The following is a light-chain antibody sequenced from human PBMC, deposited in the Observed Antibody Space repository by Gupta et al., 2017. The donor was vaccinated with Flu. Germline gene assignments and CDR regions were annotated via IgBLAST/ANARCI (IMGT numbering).Light chain of an antibody. V-gene: IGLV2-14*01. CDR3: SSYTSGSTVV. CDR2: EVS. Sequence: QSDLTQPASVSGSPGQSITISCTGSSSDIGGYNYVSWYQHEQGKVPKLMMYEVSNRHSGVSNRVSGSKSGNTEAPTTFGIQPEDEAHDYCSSYTSGSTVVFGGGTKLTVL. J-gene: IGLJ2*01. CDR1: SSDIGGYNY.